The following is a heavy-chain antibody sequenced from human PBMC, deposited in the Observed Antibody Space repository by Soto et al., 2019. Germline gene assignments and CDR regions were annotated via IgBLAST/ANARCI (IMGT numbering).Heavy chain of an antibody. CDR3: ARTRSPVGTPLDF. V-gene: IGHV3-30-3*01. Sequence: PGGSLRLSCAASGFTFSNYAMHWVRQAPGKGLEWVAVISYEGNNKYYADSVKGRFTISRDNSKNTLYLQMNSLRAEDTAVFYCARTRSPVGTPLDFWGQGTLVTVSS. CDR2: ISYEGNNK. J-gene: IGHJ4*02. D-gene: IGHD1-26*01. CDR1: GFTFSNYA.